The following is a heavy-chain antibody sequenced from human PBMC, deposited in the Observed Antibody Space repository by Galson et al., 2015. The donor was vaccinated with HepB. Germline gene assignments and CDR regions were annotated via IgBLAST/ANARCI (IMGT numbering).Heavy chain of an antibody. Sequence: SLRLSCAASGFTFSSCAMHWVRQAPGKGLQYVSSITSNAESTDYTDSVKGRFTISRDNSKNTLYLQMSSLSAADTAMYYCVKGRWTVADAFDYWGQGALVTVSS. D-gene: IGHD6-19*01. CDR1: GFTFSSCA. J-gene: IGHJ4*02. CDR3: VKGRWTVADAFDY. CDR2: ITSNAEST. V-gene: IGHV3-64D*06.